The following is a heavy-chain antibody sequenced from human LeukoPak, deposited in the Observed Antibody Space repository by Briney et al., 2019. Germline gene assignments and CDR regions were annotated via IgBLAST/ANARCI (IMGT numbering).Heavy chain of an antibody. CDR1: GFTFSSYG. CDR3: AKGKKAVVPAANFDY. D-gene: IGHD2-2*01. CDR2: IRYDGSNK. Sequence: GGSLRLSCAASGFTFSSYGFHWVRQAPGKGLEGVAFIRYDGSNKYYADAVKGRFTISRDNSKNTLYLQMNSLRAEDTALYYCAKGKKAVVPAANFDYWGQGTLVTVSS. V-gene: IGHV3-30*02. J-gene: IGHJ4*02.